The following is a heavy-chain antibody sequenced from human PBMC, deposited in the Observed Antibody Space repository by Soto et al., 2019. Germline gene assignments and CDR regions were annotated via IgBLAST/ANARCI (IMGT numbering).Heavy chain of an antibody. CDR3: ARGGYYYYYGMDG. CDR1: GGSISSGGYY. V-gene: IGHV4-31*03. CDR2: IYYSGSL. Sequence: SETLSLTCTVSGGSISSGGYYWSWIRQPPGKGLEWIGYIYYSGSLYYNPSLKSRVAISMDTSKNQFSLKLNSVTAADTAVYYCARGGYYYYYGMDGWGQGTTVTVSS. D-gene: IGHD3-10*01. J-gene: IGHJ6*02.